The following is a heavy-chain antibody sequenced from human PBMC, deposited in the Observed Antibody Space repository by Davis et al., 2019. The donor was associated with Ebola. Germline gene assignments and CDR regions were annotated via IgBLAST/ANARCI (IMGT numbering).Heavy chain of an antibody. J-gene: IGHJ6*02. V-gene: IGHV1-69*04. D-gene: IGHD2-21*02. CDR1: GSTFSNYA. Sequence: AASVKVSCKASGSTFSNYAMVWVRQAPGQGLEWMGRIIPILGIANYAQKFQGRVTITADKSTSTAYMELSSLRSEDTAVYYCASDVVVTAIYYYYGMDVWGQGTTVTVSS. CDR3: ASDVVVTAIYYYYGMDV. CDR2: IIPILGIA.